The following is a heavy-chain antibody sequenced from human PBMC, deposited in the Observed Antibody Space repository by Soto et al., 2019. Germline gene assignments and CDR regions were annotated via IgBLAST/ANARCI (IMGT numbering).Heavy chain of an antibody. Sequence: QVQLQESGPGLVKPSETLSLTCTVSGGSINKYYWSWIRQFPGEGLEWIGYIYYTGSSNYNPSLMSRATISVDTSKNQFSLKLRSVTAADTAVYYCARRCAGDCYSSEAFAYWGQGARVIVSS. V-gene: IGHV4-59*01. D-gene: IGHD2-21*01. CDR2: IYYTGSS. CDR3: ARRCAGDCYSSEAFAY. J-gene: IGHJ4*02. CDR1: GGSINKYY.